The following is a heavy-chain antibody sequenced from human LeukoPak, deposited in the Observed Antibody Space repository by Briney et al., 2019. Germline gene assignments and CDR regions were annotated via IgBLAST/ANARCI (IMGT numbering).Heavy chain of an antibody. CDR2: IKSDGSST. CDR1: GFTFSSFW. V-gene: IGHV3-74*01. D-gene: IGHD4-23*01. Sequence: GGSLGLSCAASGFTFSSFWMHWVRQAPGKGLVWVSRIKSDGSSTSYADSVKGRFTISRDNAKNTLYLQMNSLRAEDTAVYYCARDLDYGGYSNFEYWGQGTLVTVSS. CDR3: ARDLDYGGYSNFEY. J-gene: IGHJ4*02.